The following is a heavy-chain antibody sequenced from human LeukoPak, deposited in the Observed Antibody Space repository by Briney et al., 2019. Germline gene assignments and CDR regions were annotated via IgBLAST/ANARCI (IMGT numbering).Heavy chain of an antibody. J-gene: IGHJ4*02. CDR2: ISSSGSTI. CDR3: ARGTVVNGDY. Sequence: PGGSLRLSCAASGFTFSSYSMNWVRQAPGKGLEWVSYISSSGSTIYYADSVKGRFTISRGNAKNSLYLQMNSLRAEDTAVYYCARGTVVNGDYWGQGTLVTVSS. CDR1: GFTFSSYS. V-gene: IGHV3-48*04. D-gene: IGHD4-23*01.